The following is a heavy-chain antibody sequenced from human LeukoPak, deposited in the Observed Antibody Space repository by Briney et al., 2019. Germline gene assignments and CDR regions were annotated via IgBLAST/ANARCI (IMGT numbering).Heavy chain of an antibody. Sequence: GGSLRLSCAASGFSFSSYRMNWVRQAPGKGLEWVSSISSSSSYIYYADSVKGRFTISRDNAKKPLYLQMNSLRAEDTAVYYCARDSDVHCSGGSCTNFDYWGQGTLVTVSS. CDR2: ISSSSSYI. CDR3: ARDSDVHCSGGSCTNFDY. CDR1: GFSFSSYR. D-gene: IGHD2-15*01. V-gene: IGHV3-21*01. J-gene: IGHJ4*02.